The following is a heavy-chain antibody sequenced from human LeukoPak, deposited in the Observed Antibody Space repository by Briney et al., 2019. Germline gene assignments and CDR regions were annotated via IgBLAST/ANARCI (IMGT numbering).Heavy chain of an antibody. CDR3: ARGWSSGSYSFDY. V-gene: IGHV4-59*12. CDR1: GGSISSYY. Sequence: SETLSLTCTVSGGSISSYYWSWIRQPPGKGLEWIGYIYYSGSTNYNPSLKSRVTISVDTSKNQFSLKLSSVTAADTAVYYCARGWSSGSYSFDYWGQGTLVTVSS. D-gene: IGHD1-26*01. CDR2: IYYSGST. J-gene: IGHJ4*02.